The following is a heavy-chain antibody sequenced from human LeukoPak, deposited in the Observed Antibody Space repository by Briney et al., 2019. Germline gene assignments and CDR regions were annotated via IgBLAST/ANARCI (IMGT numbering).Heavy chain of an antibody. V-gene: IGHV4-59*01. J-gene: IGHJ3*02. CDR2: IYYSGST. CDR1: GGSISSYY. D-gene: IGHD3-3*01. CDR3: ARSLGFQLRFLEWLPDAFDI. Sequence: PSETLSLTCTVSGGSISSYYWSWIRQPPGKGLEWIGYIYYSGSTNYNPSLKSRVTISVDTSKNQFSLKLSSVTAADTAVYYCARSLGFQLRFLEWLPDAFDIWGQGTMVTVSS.